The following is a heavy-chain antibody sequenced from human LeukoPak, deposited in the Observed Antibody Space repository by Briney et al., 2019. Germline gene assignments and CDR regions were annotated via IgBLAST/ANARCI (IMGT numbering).Heavy chain of an antibody. CDR3: AKDRGYYGGGTLDY. Sequence: GGALRLSCAASGVIFSSHGMHWVRQAPGKGGEGGAFIRYDGGNKYYADSVKGRFTTSRDNSKNTLYLQMNSLRAEDPAVYYCAKDRGYYGGGTLDYWGQGTLVPVSS. CDR1: GVIFSSHG. J-gene: IGHJ4*02. D-gene: IGHD4-23*01. V-gene: IGHV3-30*02. CDR2: IRYDGGNK.